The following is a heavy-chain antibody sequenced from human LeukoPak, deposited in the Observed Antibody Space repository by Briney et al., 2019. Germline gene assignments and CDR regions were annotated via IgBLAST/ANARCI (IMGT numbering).Heavy chain of an antibody. CDR2: NNPGDSAT. CDR1: GYSFTSYW. Sequence: GEPLKICCKGSGYSFTSYWIGWVREIPGKGLEWMWINNPGDSATRCSPSFQGQVTISADKSISTAYLQWSSLKASDTAMYYCARLRGRWLQLLDYWGQGTLVTVSS. CDR3: ARLRGRWLQLLDY. D-gene: IGHD5-24*01. V-gene: IGHV5-51*01. J-gene: IGHJ4*02.